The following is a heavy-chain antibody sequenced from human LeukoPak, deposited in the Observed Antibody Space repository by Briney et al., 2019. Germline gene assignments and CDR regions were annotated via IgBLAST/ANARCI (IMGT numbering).Heavy chain of an antibody. J-gene: IGHJ3*02. CDR2: INPDGSTI. V-gene: IGHV3-7*01. D-gene: IGHD5-12*01. CDR3: ARDSGYNAFDI. Sequence: GGSLRLSCAASGFTFSTSWMTWVRQAPGKGLDWLGNINPDGSTINYVDSVKGRFTFSRDNAKNSLYLQMNSLRAEDTAVFYCARDSGYNAFDIWGQGTTVTVSS. CDR1: GFTFSTSW.